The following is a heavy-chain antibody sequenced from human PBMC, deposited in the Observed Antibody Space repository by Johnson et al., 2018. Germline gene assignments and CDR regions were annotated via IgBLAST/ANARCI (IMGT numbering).Heavy chain of an antibody. CDR2: ITSDGSTT. V-gene: IGHV3-74*02. CDR1: GFTLSSYW. J-gene: IGHJ3*02. D-gene: IGHD4-17*01. Sequence: VQLVESGGGPVQPGGSLRLSCSASGFTLSSYWMDWVRQDPGKGLVWVSGITSDGSTTSYADSVKGRFTISRDNAENTRFPQRNSLRADDTAGYYCARGNGHAFDMWVQGTLVTVSS. CDR3: ARGNGHAFDM.